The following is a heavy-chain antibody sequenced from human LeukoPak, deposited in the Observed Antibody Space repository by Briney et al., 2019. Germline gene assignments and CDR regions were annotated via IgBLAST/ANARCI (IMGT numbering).Heavy chain of an antibody. V-gene: IGHV3-21*01. J-gene: IGHJ5*02. CDR3: GRDWHHYNWFDP. CDR1: GFTFSSYS. Sequence: GGSLRLSCAASGFTFSSYSMNWVRQAPGKGLEWVSSISSSSSYIYYADSVKGRFTISRDNAKNSLYLQMNSLRAEDTAVYYCGRDWHHYNWFDPWGQGTLVTVSS. D-gene: IGHD1-14*01. CDR2: ISSSSSYI.